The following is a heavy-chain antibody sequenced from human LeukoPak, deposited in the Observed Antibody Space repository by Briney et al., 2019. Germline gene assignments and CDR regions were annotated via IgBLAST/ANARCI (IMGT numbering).Heavy chain of an antibody. D-gene: IGHD3-22*01. J-gene: IGHJ4*02. CDR3: AGPLLTYYSDSSAYS. CDR2: IYYSGST. V-gene: IGHV4-39*01. Sequence: SETLSLTCSVSGGSISSSNYYWGWIRQPPGTGLEWIGIIYYSGSTSYNPSLKSRVTISIDTSKNQFSLKLTSVTAADTAVYYCAGPLLTYYSDSSAYSWGQGTLVTASS. CDR1: GGSISSSNYY.